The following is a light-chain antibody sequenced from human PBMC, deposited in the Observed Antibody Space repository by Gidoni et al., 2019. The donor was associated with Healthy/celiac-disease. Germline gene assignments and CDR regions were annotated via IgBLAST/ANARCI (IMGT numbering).Light chain of an antibody. CDR1: QSVLYSSNNKNY. Sequence: DIVMTQSPDSLAVSLGERATINCKSSQSVLYSSNNKNYLAWYPQKPGQPPKVLIYWASTRESGVPDRFSGSGSGTDFTLTISSLQAEDVAVYYCQQYYSTPRTFGQGTKVEIK. CDR3: QQYYSTPRT. J-gene: IGKJ1*01. V-gene: IGKV4-1*01. CDR2: WAS.